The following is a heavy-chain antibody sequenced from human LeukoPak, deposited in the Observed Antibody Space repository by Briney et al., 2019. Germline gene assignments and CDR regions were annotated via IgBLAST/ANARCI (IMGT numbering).Heavy chain of an antibody. CDR3: AKGDPGYYYYYYMDV. Sequence: SVKVSCKASGGTFSSYAISWVRQALGQGLEWMGGIIPIFGTANYAQKFQGRVTITTDESTSTAYMELSSLRSEDTAVYYCAKGDPGYYYYYYMDVWGKGTTVTVSS. V-gene: IGHV1-69*05. CDR2: IIPIFGTA. J-gene: IGHJ6*03. CDR1: GGTFSSYA.